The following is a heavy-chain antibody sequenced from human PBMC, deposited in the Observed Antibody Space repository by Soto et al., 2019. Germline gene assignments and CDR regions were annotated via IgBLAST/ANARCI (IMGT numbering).Heavy chain of an antibody. V-gene: IGHV1-18*01. J-gene: IGHJ4*02. CDR3: ARGRSGDY. Sequence: QVHLVQSGAEVKKPGASVKVSCKGSGYAFTTYGITWVRQAPGQGLEWMGWISADNGNTNYAQKLQGSVTVTRDTSTSTAYMELRSLRTDDTAVYYCARGRSGDYWGQGALVTVSS. CDR2: ISADNGNT. CDR1: GYAFTTYG.